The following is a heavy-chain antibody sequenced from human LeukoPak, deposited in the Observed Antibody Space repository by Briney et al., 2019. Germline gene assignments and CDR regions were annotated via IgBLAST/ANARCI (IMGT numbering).Heavy chain of an antibody. V-gene: IGHV1-46*01. CDR2: INPSGGST. CDR3: ANTYYYDGILGTGHFQH. J-gene: IGHJ1*01. CDR1: GYTFTSYY. D-gene: IGHD3-22*01. Sequence: GESLKISCKGSGYTFTSYYMHWMRQAPGQGLEWMGIINPSGGSTSYAQKFQGRVTMTRDTSTSTVYMELSSLRSEDTAVYYCANTYYYDGILGTGHFQHWGQGTLVTVSS.